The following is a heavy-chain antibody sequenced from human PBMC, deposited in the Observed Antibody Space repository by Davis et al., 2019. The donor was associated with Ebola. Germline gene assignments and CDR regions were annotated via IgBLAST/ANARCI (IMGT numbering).Heavy chain of an antibody. D-gene: IGHD5-12*01. CDR1: GFPFYDYY. Sequence: GESLKISCAASGFPFYDYYMSWIRQAPGKGLEWISYITSLSSYIYYADSVKGRFTISRHNSENTVFLQMNSLGPDDTAVYSCARDPPQSGGYVWGQGTLVTVSS. CDR3: ARDPPQSGGYV. J-gene: IGHJ4*02. V-gene: IGHV3-11*05. CDR2: ITSLSSYI.